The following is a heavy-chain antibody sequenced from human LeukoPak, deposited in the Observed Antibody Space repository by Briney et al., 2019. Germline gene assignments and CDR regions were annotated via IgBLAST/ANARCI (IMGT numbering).Heavy chain of an antibody. CDR3: AKLSTYGDSTEDH. J-gene: IGHJ4*02. Sequence: GGSLRLSCAASGFTFTNYAMSWVRQAPEKGLEWVSSVSIGGGSREYADSVKGRFTISRDNSQNTLYLQLNSLRVEDTAVYYCAKLSTYGDSTEDHWGQGTLVTVSS. CDR2: VSIGGGSR. V-gene: IGHV3-23*01. D-gene: IGHD4-17*01. CDR1: GFTFTNYA.